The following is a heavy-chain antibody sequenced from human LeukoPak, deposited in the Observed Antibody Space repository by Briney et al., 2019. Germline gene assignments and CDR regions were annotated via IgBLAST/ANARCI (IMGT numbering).Heavy chain of an antibody. V-gene: IGHV4-61*01. CDR2: IYYGGNT. D-gene: IGHD1-1*01. J-gene: IGHJ4*02. Sequence: SEALSLTCAVSGDSVSSSNYYWSWLRQPPGKGLEWIGYIYYGGNTNYNPSLQSRVTISVDTSKSQFSLKLSSVTAAGTAVYYCARLTRRSGNYFDYWGQGTLVTVSS. CDR1: GDSVSSSNYY. CDR3: ARLTRRSGNYFDY.